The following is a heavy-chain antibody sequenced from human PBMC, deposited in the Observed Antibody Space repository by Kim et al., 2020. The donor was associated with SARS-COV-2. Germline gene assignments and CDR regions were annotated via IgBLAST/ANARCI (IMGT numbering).Heavy chain of an antibody. CDR1: GGSISSSSYY. Sequence: SETLSLTCTVSGGSISSSSYYWGWIRQPPGKGLEWIGSIYYSGSTYYNPSLKSRVTISVDTSKNQFSLKLSSVTAADTAVYYCARRWGCSGGSCYSPKYWYFDLWGRGTLVTVSS. D-gene: IGHD2-15*01. V-gene: IGHV4-39*01. CDR2: IYYSGST. J-gene: IGHJ2*01. CDR3: ARRWGCSGGSCYSPKYWYFDL.